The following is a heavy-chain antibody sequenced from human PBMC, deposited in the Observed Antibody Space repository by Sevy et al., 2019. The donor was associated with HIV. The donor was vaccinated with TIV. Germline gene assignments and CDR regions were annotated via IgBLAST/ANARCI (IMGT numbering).Heavy chain of an antibody. J-gene: IGHJ4*02. D-gene: IGHD2-21*01. CDR1: GGSLSNYG. CDR2: IIPRVGLT. CDR3: ASVRPCGGDCYFFDS. Sequence: ASVKVSCKASGGSLSNYGMNWVRQAPGQGLEWTGGIIPRVGLTNYAQKLRDSVTITADESTSTMYIEVRRLTSEDTGVYYCASVRPCGGDCYFFDSWGQVTLVTVSS. V-gene: IGHV1-69*10.